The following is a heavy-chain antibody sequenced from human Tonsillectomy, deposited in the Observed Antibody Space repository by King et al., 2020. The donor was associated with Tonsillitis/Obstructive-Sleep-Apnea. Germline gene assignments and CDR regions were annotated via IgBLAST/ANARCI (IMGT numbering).Heavy chain of an antibody. D-gene: IGHD3-3*01. CDR3: TTGSDFWSGYSTHDWYFDL. CDR1: GFTFSNAW. J-gene: IGHJ2*01. CDR2: IKSKTDGGTT. Sequence: VQLVESGGGLVKPGGSLRLSCAASGFTFSNAWMSWVRQAPGKGLEWVGRIKSKTDGGTTDYAAPVKGRFTISRDDSKNTLYLQMNSLKTEDTAVYYCTTGSDFWSGYSTHDWYFDLWGRGTLVTVSS. V-gene: IGHV3-15*01.